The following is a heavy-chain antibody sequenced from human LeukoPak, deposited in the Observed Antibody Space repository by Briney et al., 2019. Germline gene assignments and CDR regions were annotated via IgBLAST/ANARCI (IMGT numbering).Heavy chain of an antibody. J-gene: IGHJ5*02. Sequence: ASVKVSCKASGYTFTSYYMHWVRQAPGRGLEWMGIINPSGGSTSYAQKLQGRVTMTRDMSTSTVYMELSSLRSEDTAVYYCARVGYSSSWYVGFDPWGQGTLVTVSS. CDR2: INPSGGST. CDR1: GYTFTSYY. CDR3: ARVGYSSSWYVGFDP. D-gene: IGHD6-13*01. V-gene: IGHV1-46*01.